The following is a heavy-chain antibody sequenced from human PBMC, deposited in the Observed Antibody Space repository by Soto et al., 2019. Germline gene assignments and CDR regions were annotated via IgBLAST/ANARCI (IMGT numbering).Heavy chain of an antibody. Sequence: QVQLQESGPGLVKPSETLSLTCTVSGGSISSYYWSWIRQPPGKGLEWIGYIYYSGSTNYNPSLKSRVTISVDTSKNQFSLKLSSVTAADTAVYYCARGERGYYGSGSYWKNAFDIWGQGTMVTVSS. CDR3: ARGERGYYGSGSYWKNAFDI. J-gene: IGHJ3*02. D-gene: IGHD3-10*01. CDR2: IYYSGST. V-gene: IGHV4-59*01. CDR1: GGSISSYY.